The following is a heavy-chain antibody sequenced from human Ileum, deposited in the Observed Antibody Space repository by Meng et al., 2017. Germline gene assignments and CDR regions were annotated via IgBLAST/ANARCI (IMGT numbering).Heavy chain of an antibody. CDR3: ARDLRGGGSYYLSY. CDR1: GYTFTAFY. D-gene: IGHD1-26*01. J-gene: IGHJ4*02. V-gene: IGHV1-2*06. Sequence: QVQLVQSGVEVKKPGAAVKVSCKASGYTFTAFYLHWVRQAPGQGLEWMGRINPNSGDTKCAQKFQGRVTMTRDTSISTAYMELSTLTSDDTAMYYCARDLRGGGSYYLSYWGQGTLVTVSS. CDR2: INPNSGDT.